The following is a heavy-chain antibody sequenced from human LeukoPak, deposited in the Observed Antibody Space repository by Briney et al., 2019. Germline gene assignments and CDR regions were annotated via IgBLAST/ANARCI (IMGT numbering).Heavy chain of an antibody. J-gene: IGHJ4*02. CDR1: GGSFSGYY. CDR2: INHSGSS. Sequence: SETLSLTCAVYGGSFSGYYWSWIRQPPGKGLEWIGEINHSGSSNYNPSLKSRVTISVDTSKNQFSLKLSSVTAADTAVYYCARDGAYPSGYSSGWYSDYWGQGTLVTVSS. D-gene: IGHD6-19*01. CDR3: ARDGAYPSGYSSGWYSDY. V-gene: IGHV4-34*01.